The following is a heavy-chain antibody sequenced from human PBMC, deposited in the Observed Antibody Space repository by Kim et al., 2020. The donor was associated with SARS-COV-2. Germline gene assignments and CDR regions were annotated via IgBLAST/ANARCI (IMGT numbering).Heavy chain of an antibody. CDR3: ANGIEQVLTATKLYFDY. Sequence: GGSLRLSCAASGFTFSSYAMSWVRQAPGKGLEWVSAISGSGGSTYYADSVKGRFTISRDNSKNTLYLQMNSLRAEDTAVYYCANGIEQVLTATKLYFDYWGQGTLVTVSS. D-gene: IGHD1-20*01. J-gene: IGHJ4*02. CDR1: GFTFSSYA. V-gene: IGHV3-23*01. CDR2: ISGSGGST.